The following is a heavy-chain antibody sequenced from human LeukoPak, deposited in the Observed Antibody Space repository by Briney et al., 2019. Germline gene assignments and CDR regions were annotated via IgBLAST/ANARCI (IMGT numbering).Heavy chain of an antibody. CDR3: ARHIISAYCGGDCYWAAAFDI. CDR2: IYPGDSDT. D-gene: IGHD2-21*01. V-gene: IGHV5-51*01. Sequence: GESLKISCKGSGYSFTSYWIGWVRQMPGKGLEWMGIIYPGDSDTRYSPSFQGQVTISADKSISTAYLQWSSLKASDTAMYYCARHIISAYCGGDCYWAAAFDIWGQGTMVTVSS. J-gene: IGHJ3*02. CDR1: GYSFTSYW.